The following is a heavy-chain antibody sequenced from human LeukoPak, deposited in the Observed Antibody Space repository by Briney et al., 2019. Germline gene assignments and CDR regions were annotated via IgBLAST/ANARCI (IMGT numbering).Heavy chain of an antibody. CDR1: GGSFSGYY. CDR3: ARADIENWFDP. Sequence: SETLSLTCAVYGGSFSGYYWSWIRQPPGKGLEWIGEINHSGSTNYNPSLKSRVTISVDTSKNQFSLKLSSVTAADTAVYYCARADIENWFDPWGQGALVTVSS. V-gene: IGHV4-34*01. J-gene: IGHJ5*02. CDR2: INHSGST.